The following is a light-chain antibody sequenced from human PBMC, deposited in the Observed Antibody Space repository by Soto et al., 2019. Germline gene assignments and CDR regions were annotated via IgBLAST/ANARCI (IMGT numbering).Light chain of an antibody. CDR3: SSYTSSSTPPYV. J-gene: IGLJ1*01. CDR1: SSDVGGYNY. V-gene: IGLV2-14*01. Sequence: QSALTQPASVSGSPGQSITISCTGTSSDVGGYNYVSWYQQHPVKAPKLMIYDVSNRPSGVSNRFSGSKSGNTASLTISGLQAEDEADYYCSSYTSSSTPPYVFGTGTKLTVL. CDR2: DVS.